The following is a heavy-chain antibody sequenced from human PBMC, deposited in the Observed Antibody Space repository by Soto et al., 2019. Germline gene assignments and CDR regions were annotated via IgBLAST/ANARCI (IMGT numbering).Heavy chain of an antibody. V-gene: IGHV4-31*03. J-gene: IGHJ3*02. Sequence: SETLSLTCTVSGGSISSGGYYWSWIRQHPGKGLEWIGYIYYSGSTYYNPSLKSRVTISVDTSKNQFSLKLSSVTAADTAVYYCARERFGYVWGSYRPTDAFDIWGQGTMVTVSS. D-gene: IGHD3-16*02. CDR3: ARERFGYVWGSYRPTDAFDI. CDR2: IYYSGST. CDR1: GGSISSGGYY.